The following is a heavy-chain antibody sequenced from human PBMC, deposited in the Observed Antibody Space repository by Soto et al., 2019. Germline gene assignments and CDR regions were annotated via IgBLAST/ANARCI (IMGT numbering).Heavy chain of an antibody. D-gene: IGHD1-26*01. CDR3: AKDSMGGYYGMDV. CDR2: ISFDGSKK. Sequence: GGSLRLSCAASGFTFSSFGMHWVRQAPGKGLEWVAVISFDGSKKYYADSVKGRFTISRDNSKNTLFLQMNSLRAEDTAVYYCAKDSMGGYYGMDVWGQGTTVTVSS. V-gene: IGHV3-30*18. J-gene: IGHJ6*02. CDR1: GFTFSSFG.